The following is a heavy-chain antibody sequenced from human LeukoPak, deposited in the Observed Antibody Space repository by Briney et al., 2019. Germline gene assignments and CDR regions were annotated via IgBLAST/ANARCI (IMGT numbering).Heavy chain of an antibody. CDR1: GLTFSGYS. V-gene: IGHV3-48*01. CDR3: ARGEVVVITVLDY. D-gene: IGHD3-22*01. J-gene: IGHJ4*02. Sequence: GGSLRLSCAASGLTFSGYSMNWVRKAPGKGLEWVSYISSSSSTIYYADSVKGRFTISRDNAKNSLYLQMNSLRAEDTAVYYCARGEVVVITVLDYWGQGTLVTVSS. CDR2: ISSSSSTI.